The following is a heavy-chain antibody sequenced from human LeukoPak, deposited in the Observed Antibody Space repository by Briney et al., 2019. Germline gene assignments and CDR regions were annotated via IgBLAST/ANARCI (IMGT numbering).Heavy chain of an antibody. CDR2: ISSSSSYI. J-gene: IGHJ4*02. CDR3: ASVTQNYGSGSYYNDY. Sequence: PGGSLRLSCAASGFTFSSYSMKWVRQAPGKGVEWVSSISSSSSYIYYADSVKGRFTISRDNANNSLYLQMNSLRAEDTAVYYCASVTQNYGSGSYYNDYWGQGTLVTVSS. V-gene: IGHV3-21*01. CDR1: GFTFSSYS. D-gene: IGHD3-10*01.